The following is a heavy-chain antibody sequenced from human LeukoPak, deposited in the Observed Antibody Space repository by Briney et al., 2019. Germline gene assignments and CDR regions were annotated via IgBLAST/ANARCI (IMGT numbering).Heavy chain of an antibody. D-gene: IGHD3-16*01. CDR1: GFTVSINY. Sequence: GGSLRLSCAASGFTVSINYMSWVRQAPGKGLEWVSLIYSGGDTYYADSVKGRFTISRDKSRNTLYLQMNSLRAEDTAVYYCVRGPGYPGGKLDYWGQGTLVTVSS. CDR2: IYSGGDT. CDR3: VRGPGYPGGKLDY. J-gene: IGHJ4*02. V-gene: IGHV3-53*01.